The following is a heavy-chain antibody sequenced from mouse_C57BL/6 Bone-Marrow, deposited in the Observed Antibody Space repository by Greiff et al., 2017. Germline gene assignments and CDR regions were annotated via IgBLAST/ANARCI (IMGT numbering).Heavy chain of an antibody. J-gene: IGHJ4*01. D-gene: IGHD1-1*01. CDR3: ARPRHYYGRTMDY. CDR1: GIAFSRYW. Sequence: EVKLMESGGGLVQPGGSLKLSCAASGIAFSRYWMSWVRRAPGKGLEWIGEINPDSSTINYAPSLKDKFIISRDNAKNTLYLQMSKVRSEDTALYYCARPRHYYGRTMDYWGQGTSVTVSS. CDR2: INPDSSTI. V-gene: IGHV4-1*01.